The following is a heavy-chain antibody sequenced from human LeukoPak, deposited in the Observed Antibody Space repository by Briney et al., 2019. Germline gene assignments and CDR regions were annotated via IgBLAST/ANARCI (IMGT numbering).Heavy chain of an antibody. CDR2: IYYSGST. CDR3: ARDGSQQEYYYYYMDV. D-gene: IGHD1-26*01. J-gene: IGHJ6*03. Sequence: SETLSLTCTVSGGSISSSSYYWGWIRQPPGKGLEWIGSIYYSGSTYYNPSLKSRVTISVDTSKNQFSLKLSSVTAADTAVYYCARDGSQQEYYYYYMDVWGQGTTVTVSS. CDR1: GGSISSSSYY. V-gene: IGHV4-39*07.